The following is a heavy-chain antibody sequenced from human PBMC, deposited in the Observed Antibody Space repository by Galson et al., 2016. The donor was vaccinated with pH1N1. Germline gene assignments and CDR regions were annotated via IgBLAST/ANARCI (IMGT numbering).Heavy chain of an antibody. D-gene: IGHD3-10*01. CDR1: GFSLSTSGVG. CDR3: AHTGFGEFLGYFDY. J-gene: IGHJ4*02. V-gene: IGHV2-5*05. CDR2: IYWDDDK. Sequence: PALVKPTQTLTLTCTFSGFSLSTSGVGVGWIRQPPGKALEWLALIYWDDDKRYGPSLKSRLTITKDTSKNQVVLTKTNMDPVDTATSYCAHTGFGEFLGYFDYWGQGTLVTVSS.